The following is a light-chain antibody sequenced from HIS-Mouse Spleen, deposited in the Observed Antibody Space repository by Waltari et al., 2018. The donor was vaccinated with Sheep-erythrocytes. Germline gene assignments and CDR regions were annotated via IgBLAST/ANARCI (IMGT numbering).Light chain of an antibody. V-gene: IGLV2-23*01. J-gene: IGLJ3*02. CDR2: EGS. CDR3: CSYAGSSTPWV. Sequence: QSALPQPASAAGSPGQSINISCPGTSSDVGRYNLVSWYQQHPGNAPKLMIYEGSKRPSGVSNRFSGSKSGNTASLTISGLQAEDEADYYCCSYAGSSTPWVFGGGTKLTVL. CDR1: SSDVGRYNL.